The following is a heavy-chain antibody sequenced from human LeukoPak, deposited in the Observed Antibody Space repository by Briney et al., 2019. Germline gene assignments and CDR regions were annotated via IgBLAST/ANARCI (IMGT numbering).Heavy chain of an antibody. CDR3: ARVRPGSSGSYYRTS. V-gene: IGHV3-11*04. CDR1: GFPFSDFH. CDR2: MSKGGGFK. D-gene: IGHD3-22*01. Sequence: TGGSLRLSCVGAGFPFSDFHMSWIRQAPGKGLEGVSYMSKGGGFKYYADSVKGRFSISRDDSKNSVFLQMNSLRVEDTAVYYCARVRPGSSGSYYRTSWGPGTLFTLSS. J-gene: IGHJ4*02.